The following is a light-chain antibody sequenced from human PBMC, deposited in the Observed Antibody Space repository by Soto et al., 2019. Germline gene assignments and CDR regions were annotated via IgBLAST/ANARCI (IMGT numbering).Light chain of an antibody. J-gene: IGKJ4*01. V-gene: IGKV1-39*01. CDR1: QSIRNY. CDR2: AAS. Sequence: DIQMTQSPSSLSASVGDRVTITCRASQSIRNYLNWYQQKPGKAPNLLIYAASSLQSGVPSRFSGSGSGTDFTLTISSLQPADFATYYCQQSYSTPLTFGGGTKVEIK. CDR3: QQSYSTPLT.